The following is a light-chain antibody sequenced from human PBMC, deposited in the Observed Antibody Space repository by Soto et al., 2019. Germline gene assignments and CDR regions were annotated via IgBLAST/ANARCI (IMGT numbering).Light chain of an antibody. CDR1: QNVDNY. V-gene: IGKV3-11*01. Sequence: EVVLTQSPATLSLSPGGSATLSCRASQNVDNYLAWYQQKPGQAPRLLIYDASNRATGIPARFSGSGSGTDFTLTISSPEPEDFAVYYCQQHTNWPLTFGGGTKV. CDR2: DAS. CDR3: QQHTNWPLT. J-gene: IGKJ4*01.